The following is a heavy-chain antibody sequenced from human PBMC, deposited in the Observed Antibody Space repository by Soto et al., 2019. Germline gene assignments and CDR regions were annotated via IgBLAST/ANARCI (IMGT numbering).Heavy chain of an antibody. Sequence: SETLSLTCTVSGGSISSYYWSWIRQPPGKGLEWIGYIYYSGSTNYNPSLKSRVTISVDTSKNQFSLKWSSVTAADTAVYYCARHGLPKTVVAATTSSYYYYMDVWGKGTTVTVSS. CDR3: ARHGLPKTVVAATTSSYYYYMDV. CDR1: GGSISSYY. CDR2: IYYSGST. J-gene: IGHJ6*03. V-gene: IGHV4-59*08. D-gene: IGHD2-15*01.